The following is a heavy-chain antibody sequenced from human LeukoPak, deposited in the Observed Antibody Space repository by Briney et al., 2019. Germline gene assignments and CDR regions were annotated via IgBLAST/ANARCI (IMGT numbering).Heavy chain of an antibody. CDR3: ARKRGISSAGPSPPSLNWFDP. V-gene: IGHV1-8*01. Sequence: ASVKASCKASGYTFTSCDINWVRQATGQGLEWMGRINPSSGNTGYAQKFQGRVTMTRNTSTSTAYMELNSLRSGDTAVYYCARKRGISSAGPSPPSLNWFDPWGQGTLVTVSS. D-gene: IGHD6-13*01. J-gene: IGHJ5*02. CDR1: GYTFTSCD. CDR2: INPSSGNT.